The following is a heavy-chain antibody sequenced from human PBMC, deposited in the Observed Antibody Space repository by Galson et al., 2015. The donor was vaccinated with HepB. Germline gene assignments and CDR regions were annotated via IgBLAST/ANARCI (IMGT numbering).Heavy chain of an antibody. CDR3: ARDTYSGSFHPTVLY. CDR2: IWYDGSNK. J-gene: IGHJ4*02. V-gene: IGHV3-33*08. D-gene: IGHD1-26*01. Sequence: SLRPSCAASGFTFSSYGMHWVRQAPGKGLEWVAVIWYDGSNKYYVDSVKGRFTISRDNSKNTLYLQMNSLRAEDTAVYYCARDTYSGSFHPTVLYWGQGTLVTVSS. CDR1: GFTFSSYG.